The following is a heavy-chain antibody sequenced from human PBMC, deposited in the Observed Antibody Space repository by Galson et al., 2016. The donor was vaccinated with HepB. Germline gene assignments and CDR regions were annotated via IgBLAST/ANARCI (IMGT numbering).Heavy chain of an antibody. CDR3: VRGELALVFDP. J-gene: IGHJ5*02. CDR1: GGSITSSHW. Sequence: ETLSLTCDVSGGSITSSHWWSWVRQPPGKGLEWIGERHHSGGANYKPSLKSRVTILVDKSKSQLSLKLTSVTAAETAMSYCVRGELALVFDPWGQGTLVTVSS. CDR2: RHHSGGA. V-gene: IGHV4-4*02. D-gene: IGHD5-24*01.